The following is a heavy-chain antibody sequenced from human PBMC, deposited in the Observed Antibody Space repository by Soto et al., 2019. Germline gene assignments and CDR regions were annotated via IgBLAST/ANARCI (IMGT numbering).Heavy chain of an antibody. CDR2: INPSGGST. CDR1: GYTFTSYY. D-gene: IGHD3-10*01. CDR3: ARGNYGSGSAFYGMDV. V-gene: IGHV1-46*01. Sequence: ASVKVSCKASGYTFTSYYMHWVRQAPGQGLEWMGIINPSGGSTSYAQKFQGRVTMTRDTSTSTVYMELSSLRSEDTAVYYCARGNYGSGSAFYGMDVWGQGTTVTVSS. J-gene: IGHJ6*02.